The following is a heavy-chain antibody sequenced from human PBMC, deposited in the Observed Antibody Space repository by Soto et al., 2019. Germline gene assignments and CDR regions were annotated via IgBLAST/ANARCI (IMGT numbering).Heavy chain of an antibody. V-gene: IGHV3-23*01. D-gene: IGHD6-6*01. J-gene: IGHJ3*01. CDR2: ILGSAGST. Sequence: PGGSRSLSCAASGFSISSYAMTWVRQAPGKGLEWVSMILGSAGSTYYADSVKGRFTISRDNSRNTLYLQMNSLRVEDTAVYYCAKRPDAFDVWGQGTMVT. CDR3: AKRPDAFDV. CDR1: GFSISSYA.